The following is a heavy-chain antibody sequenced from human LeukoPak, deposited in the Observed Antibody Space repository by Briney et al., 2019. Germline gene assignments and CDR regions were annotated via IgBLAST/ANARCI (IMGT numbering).Heavy chain of an antibody. Sequence: SETLSLTCTVSGGSINSSSYYWGWIRQPPGKGLEWIGTIYYSGSAYYNPSLKSRVTISVDTSKNQFSLKLSSVTAADTAVYFCARLLQQQLTYYLDYWGQGTLVTVSS. CDR3: ARLLQQQLTYYLDY. D-gene: IGHD6-13*01. J-gene: IGHJ4*02. CDR2: IYYSGSA. CDR1: GGSINSSSYY. V-gene: IGHV4-39*01.